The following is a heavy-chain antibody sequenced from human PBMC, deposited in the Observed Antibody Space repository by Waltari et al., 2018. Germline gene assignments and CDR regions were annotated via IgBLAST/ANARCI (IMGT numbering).Heavy chain of an antibody. J-gene: IGHJ3*02. Sequence: EVQLVESGGGLVQPGGSVGLSCAASGLTFSSNSMNWVRQAPGKGLEWVSYISSGTSTIYYADSWKGRFTISRDNAKNSLYLQMNSLRAEDTAVYYCARGRDGYSEDAFDIWGQGRTVTVSS. CDR3: ARGRDGYSEDAFDI. V-gene: IGHV3-48*01. CDR2: ISSGTSTI. CDR1: GLTFSSNS. D-gene: IGHD5-18*01.